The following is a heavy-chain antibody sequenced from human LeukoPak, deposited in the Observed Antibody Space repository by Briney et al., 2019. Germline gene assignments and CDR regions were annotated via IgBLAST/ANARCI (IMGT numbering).Heavy chain of an antibody. V-gene: IGHV4-39*07. J-gene: IGHJ6*04. CDR2: IYYGGST. CDR3: ARGAS. Sequence: SETLSLTCTVSGGSISNSRYYWGWIRQPPGKGLEWIGSIYYGGSTFYSPSLKSRVTISVDTSKNQFSLKLSSVTAADTAVYYCARGASWGKGTTVTVSS. CDR1: GGSISNSRYY.